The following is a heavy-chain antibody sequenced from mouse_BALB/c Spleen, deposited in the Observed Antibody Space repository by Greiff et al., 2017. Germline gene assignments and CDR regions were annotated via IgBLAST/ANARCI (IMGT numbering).Heavy chain of an antibody. CDR1: GFTFSSFG. Sequence: VQLKESGGGLVQPGGSLKLSCAASGFTFSSFGMHWVRQAPEKGLEWVAYIRSGSSTIYYADTVKGRFTFSRDNPKNTLFLQMNSLRSEDTAMYYCASSYGKRAMDYWGQGTSVTVSA. CDR2: IRSGSSTI. V-gene: IGHV5-17*02. CDR3: ASSYGKRAMDY. J-gene: IGHJ4*01. D-gene: IGHD2-10*02.